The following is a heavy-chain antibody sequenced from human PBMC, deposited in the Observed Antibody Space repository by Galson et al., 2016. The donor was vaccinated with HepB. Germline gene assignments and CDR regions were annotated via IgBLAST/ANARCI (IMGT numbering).Heavy chain of an antibody. CDR3: AKVRRQLLEDPLDY. V-gene: IGHV3-23*01. Sequence: SLRLSCAASGFTFSSHAMNWVRQAPGKGLEWVSLISESAGSTYYADSVKGRFTISRDNSKSTLYLQMNSLRAEDTALYYCAKVRRQLLEDPLDYWGQGTLVTVSS. CDR2: ISESAGST. CDR1: GFTFSSHA. D-gene: IGHD6-6*01. J-gene: IGHJ4*02.